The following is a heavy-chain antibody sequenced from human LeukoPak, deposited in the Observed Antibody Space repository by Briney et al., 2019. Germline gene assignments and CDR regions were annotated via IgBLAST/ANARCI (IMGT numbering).Heavy chain of an antibody. CDR1: GYSFTSYW. J-gene: IGHJ5*02. Sequence: GESLKISCKGSGYSFTSYWIGWARQMPGKGLEWMGIIYPGDSDTRYSPSFQGQVTISADKSISTAYLQWSSLKASDTAMYYCARLPRPKYSSGWYPNYNWFDPWGQGTLVTVSS. D-gene: IGHD6-19*01. V-gene: IGHV5-51*01. CDR3: ARLPRPKYSSGWYPNYNWFDP. CDR2: IYPGDSDT.